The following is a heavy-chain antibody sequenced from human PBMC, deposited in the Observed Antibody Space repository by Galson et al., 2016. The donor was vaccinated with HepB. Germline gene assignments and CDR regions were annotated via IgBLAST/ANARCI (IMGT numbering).Heavy chain of an antibody. CDR2: IYPGXSDS. J-gene: IGHJ4*02. CDR1: GYNFPMYW. Sequence: QSGAEVKKPGESLKISCKTSGYNFPMYWIAWVRQMPGEGLEWMGVIYPGXSDSIYSPPFQGQVTISADKSMNTVVLHWSNLKVSDSGIYFCARQAPYTGGYFDSWGQGALVTVSP. V-gene: IGHV5-51*01. D-gene: IGHD3-16*01. CDR3: ARQAPYTGGYFDS.